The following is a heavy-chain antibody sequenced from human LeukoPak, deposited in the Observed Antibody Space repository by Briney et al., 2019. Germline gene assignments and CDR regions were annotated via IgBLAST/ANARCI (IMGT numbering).Heavy chain of an antibody. CDR2: IIPIFGTA. Sequence: SVKVSCKASGGTFSSYAISWVRQAPGQGLEWMGGIIPIFGTANYAQKFQGRVTITADKSTRTAYMELSSLRSEDTAVYYCAREGIHCGGDCYSGYWGQGTLVTVSS. J-gene: IGHJ4*02. D-gene: IGHD2-21*02. V-gene: IGHV1-69*06. CDR3: AREGIHCGGDCYSGY. CDR1: GGTFSSYA.